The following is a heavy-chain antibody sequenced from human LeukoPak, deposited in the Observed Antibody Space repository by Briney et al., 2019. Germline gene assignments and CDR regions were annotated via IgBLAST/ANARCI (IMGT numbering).Heavy chain of an antibody. CDR3: AKVSDRDSSGYYWGFEY. CDR1: GGSISGYY. CDR2: IYYSGST. J-gene: IGHJ4*02. D-gene: IGHD3-22*01. Sequence: PSETLSLTCTVSGGSISGYYWSWIPQPPGKGLECIGYIYYSGSTNYNPSLKSRVTISVDTSRNQFSLKLTSVTAADTAVYYCAKVSDRDSSGYYWGFEYWGQGTLVTVSS. V-gene: IGHV4-59*08.